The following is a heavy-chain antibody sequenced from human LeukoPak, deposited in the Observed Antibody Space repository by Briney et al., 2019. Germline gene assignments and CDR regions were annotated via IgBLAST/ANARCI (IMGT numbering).Heavy chain of an antibody. D-gene: IGHD3-10*01. CDR3: ARGFAKMDY. CDR1: GYTFTSYY. Sequence: GASVKVSCKASGYTFTSYYLHWVRQAPGQGLEWMGITNPSDGSTTYAQKFQGRVTMTRDTSTSTVYMELSSLRSEDTAVYYCARGFAKMDYWGQGTLVTVSS. J-gene: IGHJ4*02. CDR2: TNPSDGST. V-gene: IGHV1-46*01.